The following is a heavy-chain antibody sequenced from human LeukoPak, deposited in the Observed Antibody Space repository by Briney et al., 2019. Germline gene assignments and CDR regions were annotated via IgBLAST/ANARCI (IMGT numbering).Heavy chain of an antibody. CDR2: INPGDSDT. CDR3: ARASTVVTPRAFDY. CDR1: GYSFTSYW. J-gene: IGHJ4*02. Sequence: GESLKISCKGSGYSFTSYWIGWVRQMPGKGLEWMGIINPGDSDTRYSPSFQGQVTISADKSISTAYLQWSSLEASDTAIYYCARASTVVTPRAFDYWGQGTLVTVSS. V-gene: IGHV5-51*01. D-gene: IGHD4-23*01.